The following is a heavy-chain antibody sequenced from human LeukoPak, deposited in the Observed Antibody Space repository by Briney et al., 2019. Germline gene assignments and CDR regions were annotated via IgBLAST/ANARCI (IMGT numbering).Heavy chain of an antibody. J-gene: IGHJ5*02. D-gene: IGHD3-22*01. V-gene: IGHV3-74*03. CDR3: ARGYYDFSTYTVDP. Sequence: GGSLRLSCAASGFTFSSYWMHWVRQAPGKGLVWVSRIKRDGTRTAYADSVKGRFTISRDNAKNTLYLQMNSLRAEGTAIYYCARGYYDFSTYTVDPWGQGTLVTVSS. CDR1: GFTFSSYW. CDR2: IKRDGTRT.